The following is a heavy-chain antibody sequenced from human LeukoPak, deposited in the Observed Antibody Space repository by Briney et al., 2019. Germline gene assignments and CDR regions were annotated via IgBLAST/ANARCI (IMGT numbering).Heavy chain of an antibody. CDR1: GFTFSSYS. Sequence: GSLRLSCAASGFTFSSYSMNRVRQAPGKGLEWVSSISSSSSYIYYADSVKGRFTISRDNAKNSLYLQMNSLRAEDTAVYYCARDFDSSGYYGGGDYWGQGTLVTVSS. CDR3: ARDFDSSGYYGGGDY. J-gene: IGHJ4*02. D-gene: IGHD3-22*01. V-gene: IGHV3-21*01. CDR2: ISSSSSYI.